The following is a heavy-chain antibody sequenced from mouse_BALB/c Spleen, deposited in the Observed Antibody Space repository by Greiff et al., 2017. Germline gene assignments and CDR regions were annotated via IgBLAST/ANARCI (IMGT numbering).Heavy chain of an antibody. CDR1: GFNIKDYY. CDR3: NYDYPFAY. J-gene: IGHJ3*01. Sequence: VQLKESGAELVRSGASVKLSCTASGFNIKDYYMHWVKQRPEQGLEWIGWIDPENGDTEYAPKFQGKATMTADTSSNTAYLQLSSLTSEDTAVYYCNYDYPFAYWGQGTLVTVSA. V-gene: IGHV14-4*02. D-gene: IGHD2-4*01. CDR2: IDPENGDT.